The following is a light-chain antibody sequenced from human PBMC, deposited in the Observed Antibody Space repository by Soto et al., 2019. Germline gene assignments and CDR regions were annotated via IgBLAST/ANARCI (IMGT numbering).Light chain of an antibody. CDR3: QQYNNWLF. V-gene: IGKV3-15*01. CDR1: QSVSSN. Sequence: EIVMTQSPATLSVSPGERATLSCRASQSVSSNLAWYQQKPGQAPRLLIYGASTRATGIPARFSGSGSGTEFTLTISSLQSEDFAVYYWQQYNNWLFFVPGTKVDIK. CDR2: GAS. J-gene: IGKJ3*01.